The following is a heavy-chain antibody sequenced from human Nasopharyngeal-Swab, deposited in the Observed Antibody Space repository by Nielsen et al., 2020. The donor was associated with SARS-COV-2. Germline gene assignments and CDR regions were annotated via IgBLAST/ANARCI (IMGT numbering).Heavy chain of an antibody. Sequence: WVRQAPGQGLEWTGGIIPIFGTANYAQKFQGRVTITADESTSTAYMELSSLRSEDTAVYYCARGPSSGYYLYAFDIWGQGTMVTVPS. J-gene: IGHJ3*02. CDR3: ARGPSSGYYLYAFDI. V-gene: IGHV1-69*01. CDR2: IIPIFGTA. D-gene: IGHD3-22*01.